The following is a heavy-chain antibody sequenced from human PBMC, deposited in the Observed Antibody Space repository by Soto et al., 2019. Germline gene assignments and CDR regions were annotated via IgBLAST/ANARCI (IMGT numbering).Heavy chain of an antibody. D-gene: IGHD1-1*01. CDR2: MSHSGGT. CDR1: GGFVSSGSYY. Sequence: QVQLQQWGAGLLKPSETLSLTCAVYGGFVSSGSYYWSWIRQPPGKGLEWIGEMSHSGGTHFNPSLKSRVTISVDTSKNQFSLKMSSVTAADTALYYCARVERRTATTVDDAFDIWGPGTMVTVSS. J-gene: IGHJ3*02. V-gene: IGHV4-34*01. CDR3: ARVERRTATTVDDAFDI.